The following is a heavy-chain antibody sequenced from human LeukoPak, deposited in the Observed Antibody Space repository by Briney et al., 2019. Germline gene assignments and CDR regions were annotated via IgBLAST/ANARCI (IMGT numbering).Heavy chain of an antibody. CDR3: AKECGGGCSDDY. CDR2: INTDGSST. D-gene: IGHD2-21*02. CDR1: GFTFSSYW. J-gene: IGHJ4*02. Sequence: GGSLRLSCAASGFTFSSYWMHWVRQAPGKGLVWVSRINTDGSSTSYADSVKGRFTISRDNSKNTLYLQMNSLRLEDTAVFYCAKECGGGCSDDYWGQGTLVTVSS. V-gene: IGHV3-74*01.